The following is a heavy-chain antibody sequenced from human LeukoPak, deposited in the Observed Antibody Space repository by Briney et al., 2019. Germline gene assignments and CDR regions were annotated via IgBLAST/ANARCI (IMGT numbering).Heavy chain of an antibody. J-gene: IGHJ4*02. D-gene: IGHD1-26*01. CDR2: INPNSGGT. CDR3: ARDGSGSYRKDY. Sequence: GASVRVSCKASGYTFTGYYMHWVRQAPGQGLEWMGWINPNSGGTNYAQTFQGRVTMTRDTSISTAYMELSRLRSEDTAVYYCARDGSGSYRKDYWGQGTLVTVSS. V-gene: IGHV1-2*02. CDR1: GYTFTGYY.